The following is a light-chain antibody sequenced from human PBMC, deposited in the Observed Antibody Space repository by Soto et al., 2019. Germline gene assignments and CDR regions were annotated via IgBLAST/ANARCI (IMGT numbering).Light chain of an antibody. CDR1: QSVSID. Sequence: EIVMTQSAAALSVAPGGRGTLSCRASQSVSIDLAWYQQTPGQAPRLLIYGASTRATGIPVRFSGSASGAEFTLTISSLQSEDFTVYYCQQYNKWPLTFGQGTKVDIK. CDR3: QQYNKWPLT. CDR2: GAS. V-gene: IGKV3-15*01. J-gene: IGKJ1*01.